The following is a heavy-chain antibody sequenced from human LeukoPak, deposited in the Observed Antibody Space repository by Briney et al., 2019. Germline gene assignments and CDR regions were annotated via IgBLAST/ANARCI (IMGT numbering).Heavy chain of an antibody. Sequence: GGSLRLSCAASGFTFSSYSMNWVRQAPGKGLEWVSYISSSSTIYYADSVKGRFTISRDNAKNSLYLQMNSLRAEDTAVYYCARGKEDYGDYVPFDYWGQGTLVTVSS. V-gene: IGHV3-48*01. CDR2: ISSSSTI. D-gene: IGHD4-17*01. CDR3: ARGKEDYGDYVPFDY. CDR1: GFTFSSYS. J-gene: IGHJ4*02.